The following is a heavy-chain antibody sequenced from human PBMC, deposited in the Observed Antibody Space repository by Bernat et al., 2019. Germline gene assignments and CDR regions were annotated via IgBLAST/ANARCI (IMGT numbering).Heavy chain of an antibody. Sequence: QVQLVQSGAEVKKPGASVKVSCKASGYTFTSYGISWVRQAPGQGLEWMGWISADNGNPNYAQKLKGRVTIAPAISTSTAYMELRSLRSDETAVYYCVRDSGRAYCTNGVCYGAFWGQGTLVTVSS. CDR2: ISADNGNP. D-gene: IGHD2-8*01. V-gene: IGHV1-18*01. CDR1: GYTFTSYG. J-gene: IGHJ4*02. CDR3: VRDSGRAYCTNGVCYGAF.